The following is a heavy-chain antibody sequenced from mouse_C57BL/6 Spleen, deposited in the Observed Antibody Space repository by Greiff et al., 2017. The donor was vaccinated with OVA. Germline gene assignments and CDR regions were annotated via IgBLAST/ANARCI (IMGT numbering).Heavy chain of an antibody. J-gene: IGHJ3*01. V-gene: IGHV1-18*01. Sequence: VHVKQSGPELVKPGASVKIPCKASGYTFTDYNMDWVKQSHGKNLEWIGEINPNNGGTIYNQKFKGKATLTVDTSSSTAYMELRSLTSEDTAVYYCARYSDWFAYWGQGTLVTVSA. CDR3: ARYSDWFAY. D-gene: IGHD6-1*01. CDR1: GYTFTDYN. CDR2: INPNNGGT.